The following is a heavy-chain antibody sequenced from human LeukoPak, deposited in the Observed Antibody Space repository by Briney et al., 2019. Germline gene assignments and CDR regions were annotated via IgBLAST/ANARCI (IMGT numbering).Heavy chain of an antibody. V-gene: IGHV3-21*01. Sequence: GGSLRLSCAASGFTFSSYSMNWVRQAPGTGLEWVSSITSNTNYIYYADSVKGRFTISRDNAKNSLYLQMNSLRAEDTAVYYCARAPAGTTLPFGYWGQGTLVTVSS. CDR1: GFTFSSYS. D-gene: IGHD1-1*01. CDR2: ITSNTNYI. CDR3: ARAPAGTTLPFGY. J-gene: IGHJ4*02.